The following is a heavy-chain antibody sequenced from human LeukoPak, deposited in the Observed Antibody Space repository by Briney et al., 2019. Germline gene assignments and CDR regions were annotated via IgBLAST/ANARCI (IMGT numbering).Heavy chain of an antibody. CDR3: ARDLWGSYRYPFDY. D-gene: IGHD3-16*02. Sequence: PGGSLRLSCAASGFTFRAYAMHCVRQAPGKGLEWGAVISYDESNKYYADSVKGRFTISRDNSKNTLYLQMNSQRPDDTAVYYCARDLWGSYRYPFDYWGQGTLVTVSS. J-gene: IGHJ4*02. V-gene: IGHV3-30*04. CDR1: GFTFRAYA. CDR2: ISYDESNK.